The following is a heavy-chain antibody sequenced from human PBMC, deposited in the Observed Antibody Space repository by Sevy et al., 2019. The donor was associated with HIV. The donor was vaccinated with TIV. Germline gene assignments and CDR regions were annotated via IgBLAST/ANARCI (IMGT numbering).Heavy chain of an antibody. CDR2: ISYDGSNK. V-gene: IGHV3-30-3*01. D-gene: IGHD5-18*01. Sequence: GGCLRLSCAASGFTFSSYAMHWVRQAPGKGLEWVAVISYDGSNKYYADSVKGRFTISRDNSKNTLYLQMNSLRAEDTAVYYCARIGGEGRYSYGPIDYWGQGTLVTVSS. CDR1: GFTFSSYA. J-gene: IGHJ4*02. CDR3: ARIGGEGRYSYGPIDY.